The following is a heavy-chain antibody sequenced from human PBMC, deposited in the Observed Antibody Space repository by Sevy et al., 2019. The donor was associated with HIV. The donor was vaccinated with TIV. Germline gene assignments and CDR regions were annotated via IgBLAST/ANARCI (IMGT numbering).Heavy chain of an antibody. V-gene: IGHV3-49*03. CDR3: TRHGSSSWGLGWFDP. Sequence: GGSLRLSCTASGFTFGDYAMSWFRQAPGKGLEWVGFIRSKAYGGTTEYAASVKGRFTISRDDSKSIAYLKMNSLKTEDTAVYYCTRHGSSSWGLGWFDPWGQGTLVTVSS. CDR1: GFTFGDYA. J-gene: IGHJ5*02. CDR2: IRSKAYGGTT. D-gene: IGHD6-13*01.